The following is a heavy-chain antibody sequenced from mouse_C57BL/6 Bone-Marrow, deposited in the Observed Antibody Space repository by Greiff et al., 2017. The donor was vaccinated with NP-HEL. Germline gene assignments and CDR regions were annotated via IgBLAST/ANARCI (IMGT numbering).Heavy chain of an antibody. V-gene: IGHV5-15*01. J-gene: IGHJ1*03. CDR1: GFTFSDYG. CDR2: ISNLAYSI. CDR3: SRRYYGFCWDFDV. D-gene: IGHD2-2*01. Sequence: EVMLVESGGGLVQPGGSLKLSCAASGFTFSDYGMAWVRQAPRKGPEWVAFISNLAYSIYYADTVTGRFTISRENAKNTLYLEMSSLRTEDAAMYYCSRRYYGFCWDFDVGGTGTTVPVSA.